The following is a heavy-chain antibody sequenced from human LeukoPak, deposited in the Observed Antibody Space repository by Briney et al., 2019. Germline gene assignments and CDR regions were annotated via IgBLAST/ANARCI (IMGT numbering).Heavy chain of an antibody. CDR3: ARHADNLAYGFDY. J-gene: IGHJ4*02. Sequence: GESLKISCKASGYSFTTFWIGWVRQMPGKGLEWMGIIYPGDSDTTYSPSFQGQVTISADKSNSTAYLQWRSLEASDTAMYYCARHADNLAYGFDYWGQGTVVTVSS. CDR2: IYPGDSDT. CDR1: GYSFTTFW. D-gene: IGHD3-16*01. V-gene: IGHV5-51*01.